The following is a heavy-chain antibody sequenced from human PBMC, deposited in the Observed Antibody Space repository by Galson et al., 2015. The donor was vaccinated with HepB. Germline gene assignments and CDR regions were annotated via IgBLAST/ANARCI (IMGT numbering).Heavy chain of an antibody. CDR3: ARGPPNQQWLVRGAFDI. CDR1: GYTFTRNA. Sequence: SVKVSCKASGYTFTRNAIHWVRQAPGQRLEWMGWVYTDNGNPTYSQKFQGRVTMTRDTSTSTVYMELSSLRSEDTAVYYCARGPPNQQWLVRGAFDIWGQGTMVTVSS. D-gene: IGHD6-19*01. V-gene: IGHV1-3*04. CDR2: VYTDNGNP. J-gene: IGHJ3*02.